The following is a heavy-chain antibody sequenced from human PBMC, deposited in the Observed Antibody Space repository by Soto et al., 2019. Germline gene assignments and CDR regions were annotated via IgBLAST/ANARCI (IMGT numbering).Heavy chain of an antibody. V-gene: IGHV1-46*01. CDR3: AGPAYCSGSYYKFGLNYGMDV. CDR1: GYTFTSYY. D-gene: IGHD3-10*01. Sequence: GASVKVSCKASGYTFTSYYMHWVRQAPGQGLEWIGIINPSGGSTSYAQKFQGRVTMTRDTSTSTVYMELSSLRSEDTAVYYCAGPAYCSGSYYKFGLNYGMDVRGQGTTVTVSS. CDR2: INPSGGST. J-gene: IGHJ6*02.